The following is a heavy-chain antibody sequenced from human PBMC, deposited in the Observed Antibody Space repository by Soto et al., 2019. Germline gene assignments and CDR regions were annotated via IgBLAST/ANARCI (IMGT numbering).Heavy chain of an antibody. CDR2: LYWDDDK. CDR1: GFSLSTSGVG. D-gene: IGHD6-6*01. CDR3: PFRHEYRGSRVSGWFDP. Sequence: QITLKESGPTVVKPTQTLTLTCTFSGFSLSTSGVGVGWIRQPPGKALEWLALLYWDDDKRYSPSLKTRLTLNKDTPRIQVVLTMTNIEPVDTATYYCPFRHEYRGSRVSGWFDPLGQGTLVPVSS. V-gene: IGHV2-5*02. J-gene: IGHJ5*02.